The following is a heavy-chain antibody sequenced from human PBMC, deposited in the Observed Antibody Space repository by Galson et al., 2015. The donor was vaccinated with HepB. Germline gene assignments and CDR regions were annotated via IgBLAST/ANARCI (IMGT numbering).Heavy chain of an antibody. CDR3: ARGPYRRNPSYYYYGMDV. J-gene: IGHJ6*02. CDR2: IWYDGSNK. Sequence: SLRLSCAASGFTFSSYGMHWVRQAPGKGLEWVAVIWYDGSNKYYADSVKGRFTISRDNSKNTLYLQMNSLRAEDTAVYYCARGPYRRNPSYYYYGMDVWGQGTTVPVSS. CDR1: GFTFSSYG. V-gene: IGHV3-33*01. D-gene: IGHD1-14*01.